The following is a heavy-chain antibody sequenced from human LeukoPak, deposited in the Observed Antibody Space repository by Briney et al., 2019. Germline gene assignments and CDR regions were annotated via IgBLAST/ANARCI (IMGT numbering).Heavy chain of an antibody. J-gene: IGHJ6*03. Sequence: GGSLRLSCAASGFTFSSYWMHWVRQAPGKGLVWVSRINSDGSSTSYADSVKGRFTISRDNSKNTLYLQMNSLRAEDTAVYYCAKEKVDTAMVTAGSYYYYYYMDVWGKGTTVTVSS. CDR1: GFTFSSYW. CDR2: INSDGSST. CDR3: AKEKVDTAMVTAGSYYYYYYMDV. D-gene: IGHD5-18*01. V-gene: IGHV3-74*01.